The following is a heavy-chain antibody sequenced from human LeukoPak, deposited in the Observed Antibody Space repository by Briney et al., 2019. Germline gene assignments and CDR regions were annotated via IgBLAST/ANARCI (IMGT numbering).Heavy chain of an antibody. Sequence: SETLSLTRDVYGGSLSGYFWTWIRQSPGKGLEWIGEINQSGSTSYNPSLKSRVTISVDTSKNQFSLNLSAVTAADTAAYYCARGGFLEIDYWGQGTLVTVSS. D-gene: IGHD3-3*01. CDR1: GGSLSGYF. CDR2: INQSGST. J-gene: IGHJ4*02. CDR3: ARGGFLEIDY. V-gene: IGHV4-34*01.